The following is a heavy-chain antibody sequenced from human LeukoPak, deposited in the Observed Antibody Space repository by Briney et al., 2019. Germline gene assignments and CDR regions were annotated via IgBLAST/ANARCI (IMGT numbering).Heavy chain of an antibody. V-gene: IGHV1-69*13. CDR2: IISIFGTA. D-gene: IGHD3-22*01. CDR3: ARSTYYYDSSGYYYFDY. J-gene: IGHJ4*02. CDR1: GGTFSSYA. Sequence: ASVKVSCKASGGTFSSYAISWVRQAPGQGLEWMGGIISIFGTANYAQKFQGRVTITADESTSTAYMELSSLRSEDTAVYYCARSTYYYDSSGYYYFDYGGRGTLVTVSS.